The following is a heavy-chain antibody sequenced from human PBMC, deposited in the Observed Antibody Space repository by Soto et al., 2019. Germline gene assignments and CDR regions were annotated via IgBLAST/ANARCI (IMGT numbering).Heavy chain of an antibody. D-gene: IGHD7-27*01. Sequence: EVQLLESGGGLVQPGGSLRLSCAASGFTFSSYTMSWVRQGPGKGLEWVSGISSSGGSTVYADSVKGRFTISRDNLKNTLYLKMNSLRAEDTAVYYCAKGWGDYWGQGTPVTVSS. J-gene: IGHJ4*02. V-gene: IGHV3-23*01. CDR1: GFTFSSYT. CDR3: AKGWGDY. CDR2: ISSSGGST.